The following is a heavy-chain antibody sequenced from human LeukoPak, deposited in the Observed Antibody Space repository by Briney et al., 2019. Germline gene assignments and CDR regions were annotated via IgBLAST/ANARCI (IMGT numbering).Heavy chain of an antibody. J-gene: IGHJ6*03. V-gene: IGHV3-30-3*01. Sequence: PGRSLRLSCTASGFTFSSYAMHWVRQAPGKGLEWVAIISYDGSNKYYADSVKGRFTISRDNSKNTLYLQMNSLRAEDTAVYYCARVTRMVVVVPAASEPSYYYYYVDVWGKGTTVTVSS. CDR1: GFTFSSYA. D-gene: IGHD2-2*01. CDR3: ARVTRMVVVVPAASEPSYYYYYVDV. CDR2: ISYDGSNK.